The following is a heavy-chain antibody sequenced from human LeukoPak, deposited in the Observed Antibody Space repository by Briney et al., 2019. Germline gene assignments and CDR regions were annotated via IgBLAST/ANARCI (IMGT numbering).Heavy chain of an antibody. CDR1: GFSFSSYA. Sequence: GGSLRLSCVVSGFSFSSYATNWLMSWVRQAPGKGLEWVSTISRSNGNTYYTDSVKGRFTISRDDSKNTVFLQMNSLRAEDTAIYYCAKVQDIFGVVNNWFDPWGQGTLVTVSS. CDR3: AKVQDIFGVVNNWFDP. D-gene: IGHD3-3*02. V-gene: IGHV3-23*01. J-gene: IGHJ5*02. CDR2: ISRSNGNT.